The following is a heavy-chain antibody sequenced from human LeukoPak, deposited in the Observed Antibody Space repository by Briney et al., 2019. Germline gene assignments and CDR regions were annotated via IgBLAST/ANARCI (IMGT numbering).Heavy chain of an antibody. CDR1: GGSFSGYY. Sequence: PSETLSLTCAVYGGSFSGYYWSWIRQPPGKGLEWIGEINHSGSTNYNPSLKSRVTISVDTSKNQFSLKLGSVTAADTAVYYCARGPTYVDIVATVIAPYFDYWGQGTLVTVSS. CDR2: INHSGST. CDR3: ARGPTYVDIVATVIAPYFDY. V-gene: IGHV4-34*01. D-gene: IGHD5-12*01. J-gene: IGHJ4*02.